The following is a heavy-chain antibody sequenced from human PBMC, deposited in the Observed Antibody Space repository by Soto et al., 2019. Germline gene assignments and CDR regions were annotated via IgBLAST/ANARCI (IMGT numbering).Heavy chain of an antibody. Sequence: LSLTCAVSGASSGSGGWWSWVRQPPGKGLEWIAEIFHDGNTNYSPSLKSRVTISVDKSQNQFSLNVYSVTAADTAVYYCARHEGWTGPDQWGQGTLVTVSS. D-gene: IGHD2-8*02. J-gene: IGHJ5*02. CDR1: GASSGSGGW. CDR2: IFHDGNT. CDR3: ARHEGWTGPDQ. V-gene: IGHV4-4*02.